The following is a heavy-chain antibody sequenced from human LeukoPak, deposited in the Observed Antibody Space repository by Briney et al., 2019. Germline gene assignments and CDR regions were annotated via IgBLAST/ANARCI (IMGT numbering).Heavy chain of an antibody. D-gene: IGHD4-17*01. CDR2: IKSDGAYS. V-gene: IGHV3-74*01. CDR1: GFTFSSHW. Sequence: GGSLRLSCAASGFTFSSHWMHWVRQAPGKGLVCVSRIKSDGAYSDYGASVRGRLTISRDNAKDTLYLQMHSLRVEDTAVYYCVRDDGYYGVDYWGQGTLVTVSS. J-gene: IGHJ4*02. CDR3: VRDDGYYGVDY.